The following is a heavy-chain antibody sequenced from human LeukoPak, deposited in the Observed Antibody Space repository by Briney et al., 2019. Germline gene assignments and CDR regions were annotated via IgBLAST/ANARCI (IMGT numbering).Heavy chain of an antibody. V-gene: IGHV4-39*07. D-gene: IGHD5-24*01. CDR2: MYYSGRT. CDR3: ARVTAGMKWLHQAGGPQHFDY. CDR1: GPSISSSNYY. J-gene: IGHJ4*02. Sequence: PSETPSLTCTVSGPSISSSNYYWGWIRQPPGKGLERIGTMYYSGRTYYNPSLKSRVAISVDTSKNQFYLKLSPMTAADTAVYYCARVTAGMKWLHQAGGPQHFDYWGQGTLVTVSS.